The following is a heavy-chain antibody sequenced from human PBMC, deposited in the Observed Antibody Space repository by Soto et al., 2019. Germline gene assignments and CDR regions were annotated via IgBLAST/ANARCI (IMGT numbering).Heavy chain of an antibody. CDR2: TYYRSKWYN. D-gene: IGHD2-2*02. V-gene: IGHV6-1*01. Sequence: PSQTLSLTCAISGDSVSSNSAAWNWIRQSPSRGLEWLGRTYYRSKWYNDYAVSVKSRITINPDTSKNQFSLQLNSVTPEDTAVYYCARDLEIPEDIVVVPAAIGYWGQGTLV. J-gene: IGHJ4*02. CDR3: ARDLEIPEDIVVVPAAIGY. CDR1: GDSVSSNSAA.